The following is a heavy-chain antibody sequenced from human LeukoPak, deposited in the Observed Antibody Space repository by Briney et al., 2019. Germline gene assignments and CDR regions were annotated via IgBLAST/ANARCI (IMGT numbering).Heavy chain of an antibody. CDR2: ISSSSSYI. D-gene: IGHD3-22*01. CDR3: ARDRFGYYDSSGYYYVGY. CDR1: GFTFSSYG. Sequence: GGSLRLSCAASGFTFSSYGMHWVRQAPGKGLEWVSSISSSSSYIYYADSVKGRFTISRDNAKNSLYLQMNSLRAEDTAVYYCARDRFGYYDSSGYYYVGYWGQGTLVTVSS. V-gene: IGHV3-21*01. J-gene: IGHJ4*02.